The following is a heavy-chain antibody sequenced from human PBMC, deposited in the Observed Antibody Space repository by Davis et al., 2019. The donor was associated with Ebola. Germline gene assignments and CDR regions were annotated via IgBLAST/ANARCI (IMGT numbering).Heavy chain of an antibody. CDR3: TTPGGQDSGYDVFDI. Sequence: ASVMVSRKASGYTFTNYYMHWVRQAPGQGLEWMGMINPNDGRTIYAQKFQGRVTVTRDTSTTTVYMDLSSLSSEDTALYYCTTPGGQDSGYDVFDIWGQGTMVTVSS. CDR1: GYTFTNYY. J-gene: IGHJ3*02. D-gene: IGHD5-12*01. CDR2: INPNDGRT. V-gene: IGHV1-46*03.